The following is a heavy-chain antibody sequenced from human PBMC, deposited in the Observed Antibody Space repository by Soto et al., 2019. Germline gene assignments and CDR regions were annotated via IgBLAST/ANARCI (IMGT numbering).Heavy chain of an antibody. CDR1: GGTFSSYA. CDR2: IIPIFGTA. CDR3: ARDGRYCSSTSCYTNWFDP. J-gene: IGHJ5*02. D-gene: IGHD2-2*02. V-gene: IGHV1-69*01. Sequence: QVQLVQSGAEVKKPGSSVKVSCKASGGTFSSYAXXWVRQAPXQXLXWMGXIIPIFGTANYAQKFQGRVTITADESTSTAYMELSSLRSEDTAVYYCARDGRYCSSTSCYTNWFDPWGQGTLVTVSS.